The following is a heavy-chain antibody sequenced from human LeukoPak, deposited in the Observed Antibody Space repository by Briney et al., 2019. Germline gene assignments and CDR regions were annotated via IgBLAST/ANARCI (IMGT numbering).Heavy chain of an antibody. J-gene: IGHJ3*02. CDR2: FSGSGGNT. CDR3: ARGTAEWFGELLFYAFDI. Sequence: PGGSLRLSCAASGFTFSSYAMSWVRQAPGKGLEWVSSFSGSGGNTYYADSVKARFTVSRDNSKNTLYLQMNSLRAEDTAVYYCARGTAEWFGELLFYAFDIWGQGTMVTVSS. CDR1: GFTFSSYA. V-gene: IGHV3-23*01. D-gene: IGHD3-10*01.